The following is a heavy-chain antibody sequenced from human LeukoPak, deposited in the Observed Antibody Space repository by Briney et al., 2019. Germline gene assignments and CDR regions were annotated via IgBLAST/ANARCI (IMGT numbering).Heavy chain of an antibody. CDR2: INPSGGST. D-gene: IGHD4-23*01. V-gene: IGHV1-46*01. CDR1: GYTFTTYY. Sequence: ASVKVSCKASGYTFTTYYIHWVRQAPGQGLEWMGIINPSGGSTTYAQKFQGRVTMTRDRSTSTVYMELSSLRSEDSAVCYCARVNDYGGSYAPYFDYWGQGTLVTVSS. CDR3: ARVNDYGGSYAPYFDY. J-gene: IGHJ4*02.